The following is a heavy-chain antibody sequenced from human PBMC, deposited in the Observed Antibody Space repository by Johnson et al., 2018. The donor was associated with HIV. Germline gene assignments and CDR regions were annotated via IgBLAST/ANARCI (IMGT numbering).Heavy chain of an antibody. D-gene: IGHD5-18*01. CDR1: GFTFSSYA. CDR2: ISCSGGST. J-gene: IGHJ3*02. V-gene: IGHV3-NL1*01. Sequence: QVQLVESGGGVVQPGRSLRLSCAASGFTFSSYAMHWVRQAPGKGLEWVSAISCSGGSTYYADSVKGRFTISRDNSKNPLYGQMNRVRAEDTAMYYCTTDFPPSVRGYSYGNGHEPHAFDIWGQGTMVTVSS. CDR3: TTDFPPSVRGYSYGNGHEPHAFDI.